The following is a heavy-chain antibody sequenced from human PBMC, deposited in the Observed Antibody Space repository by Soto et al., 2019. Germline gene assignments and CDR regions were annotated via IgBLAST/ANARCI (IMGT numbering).Heavy chain of an antibody. J-gene: IGHJ4*02. D-gene: IGHD3-22*01. CDR3: ARDVAPYYYDSSGYLDY. V-gene: IGHV1-18*01. CDR2: ISAYNGNT. CDR1: GYTFTSYD. Sequence: ASVKVSCKASGYTFTSYDISWVRQAPGQGLEWMGWISAYNGNTNYAQKLQGRVTMTTDTSTSTAYMELRSLRSDDTAVYYCARDVAPYYYDSSGYLDYWGQGTLVTVSS.